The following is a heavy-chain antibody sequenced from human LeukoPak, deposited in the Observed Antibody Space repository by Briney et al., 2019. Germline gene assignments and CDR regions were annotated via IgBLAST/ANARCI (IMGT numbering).Heavy chain of an antibody. V-gene: IGHV1-69*04. D-gene: IGHD2-21*02. CDR3: ARDAYCGGDCYFAY. CDR2: IIPILGIA. CDR1: GGTFSSYA. Sequence: SVKVSCKASGGTFSSYAISWVRQAPGQGLEWMGRIIPILGIANYAQKFQGRVTITADKSTSTAYMELSSLRSEDTAVYYCARDAYCGGDCYFAYWGQGTLVTVSS. J-gene: IGHJ4*02.